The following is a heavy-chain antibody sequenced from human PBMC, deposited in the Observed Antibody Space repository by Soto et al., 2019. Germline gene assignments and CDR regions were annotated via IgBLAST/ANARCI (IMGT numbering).Heavy chain of an antibody. CDR2: ISAYNGNT. Sequence: QVQLVQSGAEVKKPGASVKVSCKASRYTFTSYGISWVRQAPGQGLEWMGWISAYNGNTNYAQKLQGRVTMTTDTSTSTAYMELRSLRSDDTAVYYCARVCITMVRGVIRDIDYWGQGTLVTVSS. CDR3: ARVCITMVRGVIRDIDY. J-gene: IGHJ4*02. D-gene: IGHD3-10*01. CDR1: RYTFTSYG. V-gene: IGHV1-18*04.